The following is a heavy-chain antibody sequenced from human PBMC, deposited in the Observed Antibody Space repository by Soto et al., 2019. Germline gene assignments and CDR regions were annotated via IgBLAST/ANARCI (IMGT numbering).Heavy chain of an antibody. J-gene: IGHJ5*02. D-gene: IGHD3-3*02. CDR1: GGSVSSGSYY. Sequence: PSETLSLTCTVSGGSVSSGSYYWSWIRQPPGKGLEWIGYIYYSGSTNYNPSLKSRVTISVDTSKNQFSLKLSSVTAADTAVYYCARDLKLGIFNNWFDPWGQGTLVTVPQ. CDR3: ARDLKLGIFNNWFDP. CDR2: IYYSGST. V-gene: IGHV4-61*01.